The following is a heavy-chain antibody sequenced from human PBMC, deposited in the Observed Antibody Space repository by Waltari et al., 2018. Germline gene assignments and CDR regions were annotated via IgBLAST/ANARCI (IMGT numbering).Heavy chain of an antibody. CDR2: ISPSGST. Sequence: QVQLQESGPGLVKPSQTLSLTCTVSGGSISSGSYYWSWIRQPAGKGLEWIGYISPSGSTNYTPSLKSRVTISVDTSKNQFSLKLSSVTAADTAVYYCARENVDIVATTTWEYYYGMDVWGQGTTVTVSS. D-gene: IGHD5-12*01. CDR1: GGSISSGSYY. V-gene: IGHV4-61*09. CDR3: ARENVDIVATTTWEYYYGMDV. J-gene: IGHJ6*02.